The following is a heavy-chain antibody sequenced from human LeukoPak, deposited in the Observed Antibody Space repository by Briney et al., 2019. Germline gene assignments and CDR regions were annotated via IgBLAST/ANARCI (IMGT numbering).Heavy chain of an antibody. V-gene: IGHV1-2*02. CDR1: GYTFTGYY. CDR3: ARDDRGIAVAGP. Sequence: ASVKVSFKASGYTFTGYYMHWVRQAPGQGLEWMGWINPNSGGTNYAQKFQGRVTMTRDTSISTAYMELSRLRSDDTAVYYCARDDRGIAVAGPWGQGTLVTVSS. CDR2: INPNSGGT. J-gene: IGHJ4*02. D-gene: IGHD6-19*01.